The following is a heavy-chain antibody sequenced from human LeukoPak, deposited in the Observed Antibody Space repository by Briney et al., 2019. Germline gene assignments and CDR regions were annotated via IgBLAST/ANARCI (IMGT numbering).Heavy chain of an antibody. J-gene: IGHJ4*02. V-gene: IGHV4-61*02. CDR2: IYTSGST. CDR1: GGSISSGSYY. D-gene: IGHD3-3*02. Sequence: SETLSLTCTVSGGSISSGSYYWSWIRQPAGKGLEWIGRIYTSGSTNYNPSLKSRVTISVDTSKNQFSLKLSSVTAADTAVYYCARDLADWGQGTLVTVSS. CDR3: ARDLAD.